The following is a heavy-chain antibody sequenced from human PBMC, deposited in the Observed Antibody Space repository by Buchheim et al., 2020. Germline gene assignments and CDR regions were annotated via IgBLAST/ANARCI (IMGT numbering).Heavy chain of an antibody. CDR3: ARDYVAAQDY. V-gene: IGHV3-21*01. D-gene: IGHD6-6*01. CDR2: ISNSSNYI. Sequence: EVQLVESGGGLVKPGGSLRLSCAASGFTFSNYSMNWVRQAPGKGLEWVSSISNSSNYIYYADSVKGRFTISRDNAKNSLYLQMNSLRAEDTAVYYCARDYVAAQDYWGQGTL. CDR1: GFTFSNYS. J-gene: IGHJ4*02.